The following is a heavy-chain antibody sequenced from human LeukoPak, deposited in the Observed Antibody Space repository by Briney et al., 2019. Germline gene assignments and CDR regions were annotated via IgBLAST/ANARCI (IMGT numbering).Heavy chain of an antibody. Sequence: PSETLSLTCTVSGGSVSSGSYYWSWIRQPPGKGLEWIGYIYYSGSTNYNPSLKSRVTISVDTSENQFSLKLSSVTAADTAVYYCARGYCSGGSCYMDYWGQGTLVTVSS. J-gene: IGHJ4*02. D-gene: IGHD2-15*01. V-gene: IGHV4-61*01. CDR1: GGSVSSGSYY. CDR3: ARGYCSGGSCYMDY. CDR2: IYYSGST.